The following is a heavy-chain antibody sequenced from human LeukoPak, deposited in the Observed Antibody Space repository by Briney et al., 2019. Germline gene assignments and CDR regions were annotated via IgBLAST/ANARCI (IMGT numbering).Heavy chain of an antibody. V-gene: IGHV3-30*03. CDR2: ISYDGRNK. Sequence: QPGGSLRLSCAASGFTFSSYAMSWVRQAPGKGLEWVAVISYDGRNKYYADSVKGRFTISRDTSKNTLYLQMNSLRAEDTAVYYCASEDGHNPNLGFDYWGQGTLVTVSS. CDR1: GFTFSSYA. D-gene: IGHD5-24*01. CDR3: ASEDGHNPNLGFDY. J-gene: IGHJ4*02.